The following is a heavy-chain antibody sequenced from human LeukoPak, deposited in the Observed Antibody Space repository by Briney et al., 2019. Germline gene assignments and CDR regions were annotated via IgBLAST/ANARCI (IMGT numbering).Heavy chain of an antibody. J-gene: IGHJ6*03. CDR1: GGSISTYY. Sequence: KTSETLSLTCTVSGGSISTYYWNWIRQPPGEGLEWIGYIYYTGSTNYNPSLQSRVTISVDTSKNQFSLKLSSVTAADTAVYYCARDRPPMVRGVIFDYYYYMDVWGKGTTVTVSS. CDR2: IYYTGST. D-gene: IGHD3-10*01. V-gene: IGHV4-59*12. CDR3: ARDRPPMVRGVIFDYYYYMDV.